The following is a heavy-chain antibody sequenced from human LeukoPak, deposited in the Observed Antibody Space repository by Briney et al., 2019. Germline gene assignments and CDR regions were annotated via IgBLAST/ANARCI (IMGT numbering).Heavy chain of an antibody. CDR1: GFTFSNYE. D-gene: IGHD3-16*02. CDR2: ISSSGSTI. J-gene: IGHJ4*02. Sequence: QAGGSLRLSCAASGFTFSNYEMNWVRQAPGKGLEWVSYISSSGSTIYYADSVKGRFTISRDNAKNSLFLQVNSLRAEDTAVYYCARERGTVISHDLDYWGQGTLVTVSS. CDR3: ARERGTVISHDLDY. V-gene: IGHV3-48*03.